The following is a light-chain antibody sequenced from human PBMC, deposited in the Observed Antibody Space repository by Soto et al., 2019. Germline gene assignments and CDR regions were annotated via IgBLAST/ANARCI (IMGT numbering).Light chain of an antibody. CDR1: QTIGNW. CDR2: GAS. J-gene: IGKJ1*01. Sequence: DIQMTQSPSTLTASVGDRVTITCRASQTIGNWLAWYQQKPGKAPNLLIYGASGLQSGVPSTFSGSGSGTEFTLTISSLRPDDFATYYCQQYNNYPWTFGQGTKVEIK. V-gene: IGKV1-5*03. CDR3: QQYNNYPWT.